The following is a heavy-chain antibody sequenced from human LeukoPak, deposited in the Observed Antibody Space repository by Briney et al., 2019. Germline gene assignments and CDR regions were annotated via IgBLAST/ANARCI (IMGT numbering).Heavy chain of an antibody. J-gene: IGHJ4*02. CDR3: ARGASCGGDCYPH. CDR2: IYTSDST. CDR1: GFSVRSSY. Sequence: GGSLRLSCEASGFSVRSSYMSWVRQALGKGLEWVSVIYTSDSTHYADSVKGRFIISRDNSRNTLYLQMNSLRAEDTAVYYCARGASCGGDCYPHWGQGTLVTVSS. V-gene: IGHV3-53*01. D-gene: IGHD2-21*02.